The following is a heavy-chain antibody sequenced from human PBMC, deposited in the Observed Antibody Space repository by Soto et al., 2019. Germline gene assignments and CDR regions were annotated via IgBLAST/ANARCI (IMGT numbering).Heavy chain of an antibody. Sequence: VSCKASGGIFSSYAISWLRQAPGQGLEWMGAVIPILGQAYYAQNLQDRVTITADESTRTTYMELSSLRSEDTAVYFCARVGGVGAPPGADYWGQGTLVTVSS. CDR2: VIPILGQA. D-gene: IGHD1-26*01. CDR3: ARVGGVGAPPGADY. J-gene: IGHJ4*02. V-gene: IGHV1-69*01. CDR1: GGIFSSYA.